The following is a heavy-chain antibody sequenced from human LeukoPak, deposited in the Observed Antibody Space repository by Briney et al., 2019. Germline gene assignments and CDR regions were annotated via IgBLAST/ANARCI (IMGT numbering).Heavy chain of an antibody. Sequence: GGSLRLSCAASGFTLSSYAMHWVRQAPGKGLEWVAVISYDGSNKYCADSVKGRFTISRDNSKNTLYLQMNSLRAEDTAVYYCARAIGYYYYYYGMDVWGQGTTVTVSS. CDR1: GFTLSSYA. V-gene: IGHV3-30-3*01. CDR2: ISYDGSNK. D-gene: IGHD1-26*01. J-gene: IGHJ6*02. CDR3: ARAIGYYYYYYGMDV.